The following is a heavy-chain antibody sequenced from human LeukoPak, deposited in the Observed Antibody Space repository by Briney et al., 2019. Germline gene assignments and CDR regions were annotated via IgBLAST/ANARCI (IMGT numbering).Heavy chain of an antibody. CDR1: GGSISSYY. D-gene: IGHD6-13*01. CDR2: IYYSGST. J-gene: IGHJ4*02. V-gene: IGHV4-59*01. CDR3: ARAVRLKEQLFDY. Sequence: SETLSLTCTVSGGSISSYYWSWIRQPPGKGLGWIGYIYYSGSTNYNPSLKSRVTISVDTSKNQFSLKLSSVTAADTAVYYCARAVRLKEQLFDYWGQGTLVTVSS.